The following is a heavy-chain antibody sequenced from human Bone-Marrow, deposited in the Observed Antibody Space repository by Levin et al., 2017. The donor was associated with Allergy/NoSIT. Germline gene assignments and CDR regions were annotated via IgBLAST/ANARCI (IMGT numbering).Heavy chain of an antibody. D-gene: IGHD3-9*01. J-gene: IGHJ6*03. Sequence: SETLSLTCTVSGGSISSYYWSWIRQPPGKGLEWIGYIYYSGSTNYNPSLKSRVTISVDTSKNQFSLKLSSVTAADTAVYYCARVILTGRTHYYYYYMDVWGKGTTVTVSS. CDR2: IYYSGST. V-gene: IGHV4-59*01. CDR1: GGSISSYY. CDR3: ARVILTGRTHYYYYYMDV.